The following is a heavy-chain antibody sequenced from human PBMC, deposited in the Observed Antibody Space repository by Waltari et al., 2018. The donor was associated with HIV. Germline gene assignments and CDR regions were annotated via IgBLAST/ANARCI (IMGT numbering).Heavy chain of an antibody. J-gene: IGHJ6*02. CDR2: VSGNGNT. V-gene: IGHV3-23*01. Sequence: EVQLLESGGGLVQPGGSLRHSCVASGFTFRSDAMSWVRQAPGTGLEWVSTVSGNGNTYYADSVRGRFTISTDNSKNTLFLQMNSLRAEDTAVYYGAKTNHRLCCYGMDVWGQGTTVTVSS. CDR1: GFTFRSDA. CDR3: AKTNHRLCCYGMDV.